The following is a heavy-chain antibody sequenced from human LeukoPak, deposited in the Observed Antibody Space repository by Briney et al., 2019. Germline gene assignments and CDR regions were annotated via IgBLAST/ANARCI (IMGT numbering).Heavy chain of an antibody. CDR1: GDSINSDSYY. Sequence: SETLSLTCTVSGDSINSDSYYWTWIRRPAGKRLEWIGHIYISGSTNYNPSLKSRVTISVDTSKNQFSLNLSSVTAADTAVYYCARGVVPAAIRLDYWGQGTLVTVSS. CDR3: ARGVVPAAIRLDY. D-gene: IGHD2-2*02. CDR2: IYISGST. V-gene: IGHV4-61*09. J-gene: IGHJ4*02.